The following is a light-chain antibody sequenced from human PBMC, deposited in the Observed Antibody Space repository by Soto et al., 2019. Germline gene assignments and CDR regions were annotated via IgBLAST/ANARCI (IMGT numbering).Light chain of an antibody. Sequence: QSVLTQPPSASGTPGQRVTIPCSGSSSNIGSNTANWYHQLPGTAPKLLIYSNNQRPSGVPDRFSCSKSGTSASLAIRGLKSEDEADYYCAAWDDSLNAYVFGSGTKLTVL. CDR1: SSNIGSNT. V-gene: IGLV1-44*01. J-gene: IGLJ1*01. CDR3: AAWDDSLNAYV. CDR2: SNN.